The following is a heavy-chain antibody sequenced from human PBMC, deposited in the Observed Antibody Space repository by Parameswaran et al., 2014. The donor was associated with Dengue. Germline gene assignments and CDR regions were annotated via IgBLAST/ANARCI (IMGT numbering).Heavy chain of an antibody. CDR2: IYHSGST. CDR1: GYSISSGYY. Sequence: ASETLSLTCTVSGYSISSGYYWGWIRQPPGKGLEWIGSIYHSGSTYYNPSLKSRVTISVDTSKNQFSLKLSSVTAADTAVYYCARTGVWDYWGQGTLVTVSS. D-gene: IGHD7-27*01. V-gene: IGHV4-38-2*02. J-gene: IGHJ4*02. CDR3: ARTGVWDY.